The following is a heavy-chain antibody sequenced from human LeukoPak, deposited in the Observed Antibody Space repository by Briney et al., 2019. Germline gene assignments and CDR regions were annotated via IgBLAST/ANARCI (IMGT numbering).Heavy chain of an antibody. CDR1: RFTFSSYW. CDR2: IKQDGSEK. CDR3: ARVSGNYYRWFDS. J-gene: IGHJ5*01. D-gene: IGHD1-26*01. Sequence: GGSLRLSCAASRFTFSSYWMSWVRQAPGKGLEWVANIKQDGSEKYYVDSVKGRFTISRDNAKSSLYLQMNSLRAEDTAVYYCARVSGNYYRWFDSWGQGTLVTVSS. V-gene: IGHV3-7*03.